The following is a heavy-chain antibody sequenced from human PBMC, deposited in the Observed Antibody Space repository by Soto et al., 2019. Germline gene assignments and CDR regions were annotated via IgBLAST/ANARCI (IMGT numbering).Heavy chain of an antibody. CDR2: VFHSGTT. V-gene: IGHV4-38-2*02. CDR1: GYSINSGYY. Sequence: SETLSLTCAVSGYSINSGYYWGWIRQSPGNGLEWIGSVFHSGTTYSTPSLKTRLTISVDTSKNQFSLDLNAVTAADTAVYYCVRDFGDLHDFWSGSDYWGQGIPVTVS. D-gene: IGHD3-3*01. J-gene: IGHJ4*02. CDR3: VRDFGDLHDFWSGSDY.